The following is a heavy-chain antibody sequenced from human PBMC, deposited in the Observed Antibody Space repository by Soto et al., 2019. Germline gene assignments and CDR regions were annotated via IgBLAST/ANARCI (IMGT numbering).Heavy chain of an antibody. Sequence: GGSLRLSCAASGFTFSSYGMHWVRQAPGKGLEWVAVISYDGSNKYYADSVKGRFTISRDNSKNTLYLQMNSLRAEDTAVYYCAKDLERWRWYYFDYWGQGTLVTVSS. CDR2: ISYDGSNK. V-gene: IGHV3-30*18. CDR3: AKDLERWRWYYFDY. CDR1: GFTFSSYG. D-gene: IGHD2-15*01. J-gene: IGHJ4*02.